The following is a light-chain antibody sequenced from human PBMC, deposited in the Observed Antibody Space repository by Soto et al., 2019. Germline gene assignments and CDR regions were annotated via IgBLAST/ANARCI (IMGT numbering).Light chain of an antibody. CDR2: GAS. J-gene: IGKJ4*01. CDR3: QQYNNWPPGLT. V-gene: IGKV3-15*01. CDR1: QSVSSN. Sequence: EIVMTQSPATLSVSPGERATLSCRASQSVSSNLAWYQQKPGQAPRLLIYGASTRATGIPARFSSSGSGTEFTLTISSLQSEDSAVYYCQQYNNWPPGLTFGGGTKVEIK.